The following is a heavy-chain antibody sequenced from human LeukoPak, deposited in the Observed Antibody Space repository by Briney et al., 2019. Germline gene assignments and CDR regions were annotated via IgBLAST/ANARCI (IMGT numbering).Heavy chain of an antibody. V-gene: IGHV3-53*01. CDR1: GFTVSSNY. Sequence: GGSLRLSCAASGFTVSSNYMSWVRQAPGKGLEWVSVIYSGGTTYYGDSVRGRFPIYRDNSKNTLYLQMNSLRAEDTAVYYCARGNYDITYYYMDVWGKGTTVTISS. D-gene: IGHD3-9*01. J-gene: IGHJ6*03. CDR3: ARGNYDITYYYMDV. CDR2: IYSGGTT.